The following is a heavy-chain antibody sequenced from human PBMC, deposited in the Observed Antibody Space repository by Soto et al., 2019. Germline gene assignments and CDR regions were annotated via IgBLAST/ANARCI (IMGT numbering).Heavy chain of an antibody. J-gene: IGHJ4*02. Sequence: QVRLVESGGGVVQPGRSLRLSCAASGFVFGNFAMHWVRQAPGKGPEWVTVIGHDGVNKYYADSVRGRFTVSRDDSENTLYLEMNSLRVEDSAVYCGARDPVPGIPDYFDRWGQGTLVTVSS. CDR2: IGHDGVNK. CDR1: GFVFGNFA. D-gene: IGHD1-20*01. CDR3: ARDPVPGIPDYFDR. V-gene: IGHV3-30*04.